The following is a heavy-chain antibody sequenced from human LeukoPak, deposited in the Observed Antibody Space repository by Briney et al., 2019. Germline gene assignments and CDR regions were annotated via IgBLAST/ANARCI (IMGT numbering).Heavy chain of an antibody. CDR2: ISYDGSNK. J-gene: IGHJ3*02. CDR1: GFTFSSYG. V-gene: IGHV3-30*18. Sequence: PGRSLRLSCAASGFTFSSYGMHWVRQAPGKGLEWVAVISYDGSNKYYADSVKGRFTISRDNSKNTLYLQMNSLRAEDTAVYYCAKTLSGVWGSTGLGHDAFDIWGQGTMVTVSS. D-gene: IGHD3-16*01. CDR3: AKTLSGVWGSTGLGHDAFDI.